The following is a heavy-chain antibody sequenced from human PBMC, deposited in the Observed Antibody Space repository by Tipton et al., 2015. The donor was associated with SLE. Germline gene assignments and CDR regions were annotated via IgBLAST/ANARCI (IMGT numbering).Heavy chain of an antibody. D-gene: IGHD1-26*01. CDR3: ARDDGAGPYYYGMDV. CDR2: IYYSGST. V-gene: IGHV4-59*11. CDR1: GGSISSHY. Sequence: TLSLTCTVSGGSISSHYWSWIRQPPGKGLEWIGDIYYSGSTNYNPSLKSRVTISVDTSKNQFSLKLSSVTPADTAVYYCARDDGAGPYYYGMDVWSQGTTVTVSS. J-gene: IGHJ6*02.